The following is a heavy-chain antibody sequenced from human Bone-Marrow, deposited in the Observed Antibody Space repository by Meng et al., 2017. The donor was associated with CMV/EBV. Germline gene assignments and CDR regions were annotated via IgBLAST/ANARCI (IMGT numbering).Heavy chain of an antibody. D-gene: IGHD3-10*01. CDR3: AKGSAGTMRDY. V-gene: IGHV4-39*01. CDR1: GGSISGSNDY. Sequence: SETLSLTCTVSGGSISGSNDYWGWLRQAPGEGLEWIGIVYSRGHTSYNPSLKSRVSISRDTSKSQFSLSLSSVTAADTALYYCAKGSAGTMRDYWGPGTRVTVSS. CDR2: VYSRGHT. J-gene: IGHJ4*02.